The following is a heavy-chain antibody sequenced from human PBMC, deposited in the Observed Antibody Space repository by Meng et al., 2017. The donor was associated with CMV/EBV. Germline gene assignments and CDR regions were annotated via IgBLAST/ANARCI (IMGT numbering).Heavy chain of an antibody. Sequence: GGSLRLSCAASGFTFSGYWMHWVRQAPGKGLVWVSRINSDGSSTSYADSVKGRFTISRDNAKNTLYLQMNSLRAEDTAVYYCAREAAETYYYYGMDVWGQGTTVTVSS. J-gene: IGHJ6*02. D-gene: IGHD6-13*01. CDR2: INSDGSST. CDR3: AREAAETYYYYGMDV. V-gene: IGHV3-74*01. CDR1: GFTFSGYW.